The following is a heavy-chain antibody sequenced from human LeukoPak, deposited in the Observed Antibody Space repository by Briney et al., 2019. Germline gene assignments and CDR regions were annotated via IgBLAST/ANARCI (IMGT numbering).Heavy chain of an antibody. V-gene: IGHV4-39*01. CDR3: ARWKFGSPSFNGWFDP. CDR1: GGSISSSSYY. CDR2: IYYSGST. Sequence: SETLSLTCTVSGGSISSSSYYWGWIRQPRGKGLEWIGNIYYSGSTYYSPSLKSRVTISVDTPKNQFSLKLNSVTAADTAVYYCARWKFGSPSFNGWFDPWGQGTLVTVSS. D-gene: IGHD6-6*01. J-gene: IGHJ5*02.